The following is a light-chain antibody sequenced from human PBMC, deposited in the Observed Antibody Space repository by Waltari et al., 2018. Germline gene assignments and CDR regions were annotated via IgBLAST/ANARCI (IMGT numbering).Light chain of an antibody. J-gene: IGKJ1*01. CDR3: AQSTHWPPWT. V-gene: IGKV2-30*02. CDR2: KVS. Sequence: DVVMTQAPVSLPVTLGQSASIPCKSGQSLVHTDGNTYLSWFQQRPGQPPRRLIYKVSNRDSGVPDRFSGSGSGTDFTLKISRVEAEDVGVYYCAQSTHWPPWTFGQGTKVDIK. CDR1: QSLVHTDGNTY.